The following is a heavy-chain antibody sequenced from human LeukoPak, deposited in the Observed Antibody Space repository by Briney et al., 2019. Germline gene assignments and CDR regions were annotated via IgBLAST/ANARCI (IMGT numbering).Heavy chain of an antibody. D-gene: IGHD1-26*01. CDR3: ARVLVGAIDRMDV. CDR2: INPNSGGT. CDR1: GYTFTGYY. J-gene: IGHJ6*02. Sequence: ASVKVSCKASGYTFTGYYMHWVRQAPGQGLEWMGRINPNSGGTNYAQKFQSRVTMTRDTSISTAYMELSRLRSDDTAVYYCARVLVGAIDRMDVWGQGTTVTVSS. V-gene: IGHV1-2*06.